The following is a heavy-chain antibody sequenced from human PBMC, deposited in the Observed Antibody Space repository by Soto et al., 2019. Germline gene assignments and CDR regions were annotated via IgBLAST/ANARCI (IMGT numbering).Heavy chain of an antibody. CDR2: IWYDGSNK. Sequence: QVQLVESGGGVVQPGRSLRLSCAASGFTFSSYGMHWVRQAPGKGLEWVAVIWYDGSNKYYADSVKGRFTISRDNSKNTLYLQMNSLRAEDTAVYYCARDGHPLTNDAFDIWGQGTMVTVSS. V-gene: IGHV3-33*01. J-gene: IGHJ3*02. CDR3: ARDGHPLTNDAFDI. CDR1: GFTFSSYG.